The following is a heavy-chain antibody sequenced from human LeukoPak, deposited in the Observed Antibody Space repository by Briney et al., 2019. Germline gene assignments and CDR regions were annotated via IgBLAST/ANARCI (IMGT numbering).Heavy chain of an antibody. V-gene: IGHV4-38-2*02. CDR3: ARVGGDTLLFNY. CDR2: IYHSGST. CDR1: GYSISSGYY. D-gene: IGHD3-10*01. J-gene: IGHJ4*02. Sequence: PSETLSLTCTVSGYSISSGYYWGWIRQPPGKGLEWIGSIYHSGSTYYNPSLKSRVTISVDTSKNQFSLKLSPVPAPDPALYYCARVGGDTLLFNYWGQGTLVTVSS.